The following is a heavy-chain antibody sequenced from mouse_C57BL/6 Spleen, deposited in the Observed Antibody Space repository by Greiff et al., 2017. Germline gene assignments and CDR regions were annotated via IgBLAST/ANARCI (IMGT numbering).Heavy chain of an antibody. CDR2: IYPGDGDT. D-gene: IGHD2-4*01. CDR1: GYAFSSSW. V-gene: IGHV1-82*01. J-gene: IGHJ1*03. Sequence: VKLQESGPELVKPGASVKISCKASGYAFSSSWMNWVKQRPGKGLGWIGRIYPGDGDTNYNGKFKGKATLTADKSSRTAYMQLSSLTSEDSAVYFCANDYDWYFDVWGTGTTVTVAS. CDR3: ANDYDWYFDV.